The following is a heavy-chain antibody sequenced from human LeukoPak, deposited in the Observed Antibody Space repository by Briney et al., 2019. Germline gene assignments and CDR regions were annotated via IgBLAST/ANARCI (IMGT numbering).Heavy chain of an antibody. Sequence: SETLSLTCTVSGGSISSGSYYWSWIRQPAGKGLEWIGRIYTSGSTNYNPSLTSRVTISVDTSKNQSSLKLSAVAAADTAVYYCARGLNSGSYGNWGQGTLVTVSS. D-gene: IGHD1-26*01. V-gene: IGHV4-61*02. CDR2: IYTSGST. CDR1: GGSISSGSYY. J-gene: IGHJ4*02. CDR3: ARGLNSGSYGN.